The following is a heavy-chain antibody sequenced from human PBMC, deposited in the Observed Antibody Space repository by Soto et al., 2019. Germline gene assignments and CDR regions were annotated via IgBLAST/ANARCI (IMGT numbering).Heavy chain of an antibody. V-gene: IGHV4-30-4*01. Sequence: HVQLQESGPGLVKPSQTLSLTCTVSGGSISSGDYYWSWIRQPPGKGLEWIGYIYYSGSTYYNPSLKSRVTISVDTSKNQFSLELSSVTAADTAVYYCARVPGDGDGYYYYGMDVWGQGTTVTVSS. D-gene: IGHD4-17*01. CDR1: GGSISSGDYY. J-gene: IGHJ6*02. CDR3: ARVPGDGDGYYYYGMDV. CDR2: IYYSGST.